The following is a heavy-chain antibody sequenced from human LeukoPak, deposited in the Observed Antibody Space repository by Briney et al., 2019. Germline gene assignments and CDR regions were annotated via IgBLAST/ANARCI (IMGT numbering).Heavy chain of an antibody. CDR2: IYYSGST. CDR3: ASSGYSYGYPPNWFDP. V-gene: IGHV4-59*01. D-gene: IGHD5-18*01. CDR1: GGSISSYY. Sequence: SETLSLTCTVSGGSISSYYWSWIRQPPGKGLEWIGYIYYSGSTNYNPSLKSRVTISVDTSKNQFSLKLSSVTAADTAVYYCASSGYSYGYPPNWFDPWGQGTLVTVSS. J-gene: IGHJ5*02.